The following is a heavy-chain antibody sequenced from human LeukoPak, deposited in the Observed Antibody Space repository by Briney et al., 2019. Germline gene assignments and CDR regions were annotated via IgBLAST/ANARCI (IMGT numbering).Heavy chain of an antibody. Sequence: GGSLRLSCAASGFTFSSYEMNWVRQAPGKGLEWVSYISSSGSTIYYADSVKGRFTISRDNAKNSLYLQMNSLRAEDTAVYYCTGSCYSDYYYYGMDVWGQGTTVTVSS. J-gene: IGHJ6*02. CDR2: ISSSGSTI. D-gene: IGHD2-15*01. CDR3: TGSCYSDYYYYGMDV. V-gene: IGHV3-48*03. CDR1: GFTFSSYE.